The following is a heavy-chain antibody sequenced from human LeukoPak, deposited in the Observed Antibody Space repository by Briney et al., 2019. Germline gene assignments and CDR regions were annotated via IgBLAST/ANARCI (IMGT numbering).Heavy chain of an antibody. CDR1: GFTFSRYS. CDR3: STAGSGATVLDSYDY. D-gene: IGHD3/OR15-3a*01. J-gene: IGHJ4*02. V-gene: IGHV3-21*06. CDR2: IASGGGHP. Sequence: PGGSLRLSCAASGFTFSRYSMNWVRQAPGKGLEWVSIIASGGGHPYYGDSVKGRFTISRDNARNLLYLEMSSLRVDDTAVYYCSTAGSGATVLDSYDYWGQGTLVTVYS.